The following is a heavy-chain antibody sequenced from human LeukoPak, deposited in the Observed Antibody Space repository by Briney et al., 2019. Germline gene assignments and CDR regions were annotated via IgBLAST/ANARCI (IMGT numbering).Heavy chain of an antibody. V-gene: IGHV1-18*01. J-gene: IGHJ4*02. Sequence: ASVTVSCKASGFTFTTYGISWVRQAPGQGLEWMGWISAYNGNTNYAQKLQGRVTMATETSTSTAYMQLRSLRSDDTAVYYCARLKSNYYDSSGYYDYWGQGTLVTVSS. D-gene: IGHD3-22*01. CDR2: ISAYNGNT. CDR1: GFTFTTYG. CDR3: ARLKSNYYDSSGYYDY.